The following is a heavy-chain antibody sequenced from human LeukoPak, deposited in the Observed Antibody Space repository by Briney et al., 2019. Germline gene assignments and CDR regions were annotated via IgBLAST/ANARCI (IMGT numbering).Heavy chain of an antibody. D-gene: IGHD1-26*01. V-gene: IGHV3-23*01. CDR2: ISSTGGTT. Sequence: GGSLRLSCAASGITFSSYGMSWVRQAPGKGLEWVSSISSTGGTTYYADSVKGRFTISRDNSKNTLYLQMNSLRAEDTAVYYCARGGYSDKYYYYYMDVWGKGTTVTVSS. CDR1: GITFSSYG. J-gene: IGHJ6*03. CDR3: ARGGYSDKYYYYYMDV.